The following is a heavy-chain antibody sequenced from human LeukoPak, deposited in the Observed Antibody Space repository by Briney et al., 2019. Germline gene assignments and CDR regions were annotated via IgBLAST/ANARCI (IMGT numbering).Heavy chain of an antibody. Sequence: SETLSLTCTVSGHSIRSTSYYWGWIRQPPGKGLEWIGSIYYSGDTYYNPSLKSRVTIAVDTSKNQFSLKLNSVTAADTAVYYCARRKSFYDSSGYFDHWGRGTLVTVS. CDR1: GHSIRSTSYY. D-gene: IGHD3-22*01. CDR3: ARRKSFYDSSGYFDH. J-gene: IGHJ4*02. CDR2: IYYSGDT. V-gene: IGHV4-39*01.